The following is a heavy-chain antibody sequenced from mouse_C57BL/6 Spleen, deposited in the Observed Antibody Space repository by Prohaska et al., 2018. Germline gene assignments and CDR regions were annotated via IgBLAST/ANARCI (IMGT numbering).Heavy chain of an antibody. CDR3: ARGHDGGVYYFDY. J-gene: IGHJ2*01. CDR1: GYAFSSSW. Sequence: QVQLQQSGPELVKPGASVKISCKASGYAFSSSWMNWVKQRPGKGLEWIGRIYPGDGDTNYNGKFKGKATLTADKSSSTAYMQLSSLTSEDSAVYFCARGHDGGVYYFDYWGQGTTLTVSS. V-gene: IGHV1-82*01. CDR2: IYPGDGDT. D-gene: IGHD1-1*02.